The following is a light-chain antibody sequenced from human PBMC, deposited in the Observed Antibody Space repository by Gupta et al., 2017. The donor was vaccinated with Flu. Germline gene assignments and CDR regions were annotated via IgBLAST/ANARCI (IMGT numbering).Light chain of an antibody. Sequence: EIVLTQSPGTLSLSPGERATLSCRASQSVSTSYLAWYQQKPGQAPRLLIYGASSRATGIPDRFSGSGSGTDFTLTISRLEPEDFAVYYCLQCASSPQTFGQGTKLEIK. CDR3: LQCASSPQT. J-gene: IGKJ1*01. V-gene: IGKV3-20*01. CDR2: GAS. CDR1: QSVSTSY.